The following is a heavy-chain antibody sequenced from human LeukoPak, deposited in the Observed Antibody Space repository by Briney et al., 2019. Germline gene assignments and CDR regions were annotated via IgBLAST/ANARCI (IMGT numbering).Heavy chain of an antibody. Sequence: GASVKVSCKVSGHTLTELSMHWVRQAPGKGLEWMGGFDPEDGETIYAQKFQGRVTMTEDTSTDTAYMELSSLRSEDTAVYYCATESPSTVTRDYYYYMDVWGKGTTVTVSS. D-gene: IGHD4-17*01. CDR3: ATESPSTVTRDYYYYMDV. CDR1: GHTLTELS. J-gene: IGHJ6*03. CDR2: FDPEDGET. V-gene: IGHV1-24*01.